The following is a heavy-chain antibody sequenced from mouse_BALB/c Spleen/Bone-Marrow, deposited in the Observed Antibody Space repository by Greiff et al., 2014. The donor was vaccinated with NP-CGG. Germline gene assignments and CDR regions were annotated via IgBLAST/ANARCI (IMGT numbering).Heavy chain of an antibody. CDR1: CYTFTNYW. J-gene: IGHJ1*01. D-gene: IGHD2-2*01. V-gene: IGHV1S41*01. Sequence: DLVKPGASVKLSCKTSCYTFTNYWINWIKQRPGQGLGWLGRIAPGSGSTYYNEMFKVKAPLTVDTSSSTAYIQLSSLSSEDSAVYFCARERYGYDGWYFDVWGAGTTVTVSS. CDR2: IAPGSGST. CDR3: ARERYGYDGWYFDV.